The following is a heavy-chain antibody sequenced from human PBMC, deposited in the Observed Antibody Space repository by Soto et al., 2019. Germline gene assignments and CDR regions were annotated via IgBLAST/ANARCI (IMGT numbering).Heavy chain of an antibody. CDR1: GFSLTTRGMG. CDR3: ANSQGLWDPFYY. CDR2: IYWNDDK. Sequence: VSGPTLVNPTQTLTLTCTFSGFSLTTRGMGVGWIRQPPGKALEWLAVIYWNDDKRYRPSLKNRVTITKDTSKNQVVLTMTNMDPVDTAIYYCANSQGLWDPFYYWGQGTPVTVSS. J-gene: IGHJ4*02. D-gene: IGHD2-21*01. V-gene: IGHV2-5*01.